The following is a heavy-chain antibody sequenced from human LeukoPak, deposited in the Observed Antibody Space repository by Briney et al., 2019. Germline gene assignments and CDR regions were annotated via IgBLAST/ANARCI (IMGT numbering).Heavy chain of an antibody. D-gene: IGHD3-10*01. CDR3: ASHFGVRPFDY. V-gene: IGHV1-69*13. J-gene: IGHJ4*02. CDR1: GGTFSSYA. CDR2: IIPIFGTA. Sequence: GASVKVSCKASGGTFSSYAISRVRQAPGQGLEWMGGIIPIFGTANYAQKFQGRVTITADESTSTAYMELSSLRSEGTAVYYCASHFGVRPFDYWGQGTLVTVSS.